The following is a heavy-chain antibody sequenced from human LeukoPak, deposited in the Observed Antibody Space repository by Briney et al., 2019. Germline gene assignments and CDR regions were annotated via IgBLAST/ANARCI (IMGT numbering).Heavy chain of an antibody. CDR2: IRSNGGET. J-gene: IGHJ5*02. CDR3: AKGGYTTWFDP. V-gene: IGHV3-23*01. CDR1: GFTFSDYS. D-gene: IGHD2-15*01. Sequence: GGSLRLSCAASGFTFSDYSMTWVRQAPGKGREWVSTIRSNGGETYYADSVKGRFTVSRDNSKNTLSVEMNSLRAEDTAVYYCAKGGYTTWFDPWGQGTLVTVSS.